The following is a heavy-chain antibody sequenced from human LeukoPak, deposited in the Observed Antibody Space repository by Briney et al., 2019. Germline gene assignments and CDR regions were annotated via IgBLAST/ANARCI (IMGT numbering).Heavy chain of an antibody. CDR1: GFTFSSYW. Sequence: PGGSLRLSCAASGFTFSSYWMSWVRQAPGKGLEWVANIKQDGSEKYYVDSVKGRFTISRDNAKNSLYLQMNSLRAEDTAVYYCARDLILADSSGSSAHDYWGQGTLVTVSS. V-gene: IGHV3-7*01. CDR3: ARDLILADSSGSSAHDY. J-gene: IGHJ4*02. D-gene: IGHD2-15*01. CDR2: IKQDGSEK.